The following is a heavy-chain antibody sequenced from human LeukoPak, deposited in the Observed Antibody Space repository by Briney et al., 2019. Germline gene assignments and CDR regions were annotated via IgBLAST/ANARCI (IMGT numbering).Heavy chain of an antibody. J-gene: IGHJ4*02. CDR1: GFTFDNYR. CDR3: TKRVKYGGTWDHFAD. CDR2: INADGGNT. V-gene: IGHV3-23*01. D-gene: IGHD1-26*01. Sequence: GGSLRLSCAASGFTFDNYRMSWVRQAPGKGLEWVSTINADGGNTYYADSVKGRLTISRDNSKSTLILQMNSLRVEDTALYYCTKRVKYGGTWDHFADWGQGTLVTVSS.